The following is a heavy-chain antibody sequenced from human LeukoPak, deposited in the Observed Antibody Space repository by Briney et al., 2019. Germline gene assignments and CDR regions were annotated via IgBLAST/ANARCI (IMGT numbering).Heavy chain of an antibody. CDR3: VRQPDSGRYGFDH. CDR2: IGSGGYT. V-gene: IGHV3-13*01. CDR1: GFTFKDYD. J-gene: IGHJ4*02. D-gene: IGHD6-19*01. Sequence: PGGSLRLSCVISGFTFKDYDIHWVCQTTGKGLEWVSAIGSGGYTYYADSVRGRFTISREDAETSLSLQMNNLRAEDTAVYYCVRQPDSGRYGFDHWGQGTLVTVSS.